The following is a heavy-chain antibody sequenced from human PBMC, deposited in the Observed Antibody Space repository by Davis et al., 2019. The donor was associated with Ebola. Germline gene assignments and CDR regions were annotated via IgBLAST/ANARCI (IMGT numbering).Heavy chain of an antibody. CDR1: GYTFTSYG. CDR2: ISAYNGNT. J-gene: IGHJ4*02. V-gene: IGHV1-18*01. CDR3: ARGENGDGYNS. Sequence: ASVKVSCKASGYTFTSYGISWVRQAPGQGLEWMGWISAYNGNTNYAQKFQGWVSMTRDTSISTAYMELSRLRSDDTAVYYCARGENGDGYNSWGQGTLVTVSS. D-gene: IGHD5-24*01.